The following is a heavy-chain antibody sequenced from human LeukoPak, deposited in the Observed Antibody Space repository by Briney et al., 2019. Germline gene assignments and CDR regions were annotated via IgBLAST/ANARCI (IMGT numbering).Heavy chain of an antibody. D-gene: IGHD3-22*01. CDR1: GGSISSYY. Sequence: SETLSLTCTVSGGSISSYYWSWIRQPAGKGLEWIGSIYYSGSTYYNPSLKSRVTISVDTSKNQFSLKLSSVTAADTAVYYCARPIHYYDSPRIDAFDIWGQGTMVTVSS. V-gene: IGHV4-59*05. CDR3: ARPIHYYDSPRIDAFDI. CDR2: IYYSGST. J-gene: IGHJ3*02.